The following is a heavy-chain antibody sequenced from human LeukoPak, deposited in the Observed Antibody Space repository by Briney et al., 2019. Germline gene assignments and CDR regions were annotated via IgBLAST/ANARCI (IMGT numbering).Heavy chain of an antibody. J-gene: IGHJ4*02. CDR2: INPNSGDT. CDR3: ARQYSSSGDY. CDR1: GYTFTGYY. Sequence: ASVKVSCKASGYTFTGYYMDWVRQAPGQGLEWMGRINPNSGDTNYAQKFQGRVTMTRDTSISTAYMELSSLRSDDTAVYYCARQYSSSGDYWGQGTLVTVSS. D-gene: IGHD6-6*01. V-gene: IGHV1-2*06.